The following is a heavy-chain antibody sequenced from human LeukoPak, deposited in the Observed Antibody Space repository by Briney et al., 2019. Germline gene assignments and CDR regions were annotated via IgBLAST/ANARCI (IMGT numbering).Heavy chain of an antibody. CDR2: IYYSGST. J-gene: IGHJ4*02. Sequence: SETLSLTCTVSGCSISSYYWSWIRQPPGKGLEWIGYIYYSGSTNYNPSLKSRVTISVDTSKNQFSLKLSSVTAADTAVYYCAGRWLQPFDYWGQGTLVTVSS. CDR3: AGRWLQPFDY. CDR1: GCSISSYY. V-gene: IGHV4-59*01. D-gene: IGHD5-24*01.